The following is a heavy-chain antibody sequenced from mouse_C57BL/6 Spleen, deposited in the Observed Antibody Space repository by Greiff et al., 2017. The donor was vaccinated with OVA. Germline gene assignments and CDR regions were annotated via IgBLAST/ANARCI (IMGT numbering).Heavy chain of an antibody. Sequence: VQLQQSGGGLVKPGGSLKLSCAASGFTFSDYGMHWVRQAPEKGLEWVAYISSGSSTIYYADTVKGRFTISRDNAKNTLFLQMTSLRSEDTAMYYCATYSNYVGYWGQGTLVTVSA. CDR1: GFTFSDYG. CDR2: ISSGSSTI. V-gene: IGHV5-17*01. J-gene: IGHJ3*01. CDR3: ATYSNYVGY. D-gene: IGHD2-5*01.